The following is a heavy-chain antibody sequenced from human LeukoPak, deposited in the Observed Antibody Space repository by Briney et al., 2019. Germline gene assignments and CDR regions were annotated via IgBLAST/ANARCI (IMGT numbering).Heavy chain of an antibody. J-gene: IGHJ4*02. CDR1: GGTFSSYA. CDR3: ASGEYSSGWYWTDY. D-gene: IGHD6-19*01. CDR2: IIPIFGTA. V-gene: IGHV1-69*05. Sequence: ASVKVSCKASGGTFSSYAISWVRQAPGQGLEWMGGIIPIFGTANYVQKFQGRVTITTDESTSTAYMELSSLRSEDTAVYYCASGEYSSGWYWTDYWGQGTLVTVSS.